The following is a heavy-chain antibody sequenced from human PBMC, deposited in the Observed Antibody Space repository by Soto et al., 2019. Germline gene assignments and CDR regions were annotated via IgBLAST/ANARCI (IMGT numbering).Heavy chain of an antibody. CDR1: GYPFSKYV. D-gene: IGHD5-12*01. V-gene: IGHV1-18*01. CDR3: ATSYDSGFDP. J-gene: IGHJ5*02. CDR2: IKPDNGDT. Sequence: QLQLVQSGAEVERPGASVRVSCKAYGYPFSKYVFSGIRQAPGQGLEWMGWIKPDNGDTNYAQKFQGRVTMTTDTSSNTAYMELRSLRSDDTAVYYCATSYDSGFDPWGQGTLVSVSS.